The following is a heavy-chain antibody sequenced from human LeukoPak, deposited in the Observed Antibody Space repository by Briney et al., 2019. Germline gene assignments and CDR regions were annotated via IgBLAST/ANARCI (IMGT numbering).Heavy chain of an antibody. V-gene: IGHV3-21*01. J-gene: IGHJ4*02. Sequence: GGSLRLSCAASGFTFNNAWMSWVRQAPGKGLEWVSSISSSSSYIYYADSVKGRFTISRDNAKNSLYLQMNSLRAEDTAVYYCARVSSSGWYKPPDYWGQGTLVTVSS. CDR2: ISSSSSYI. CDR3: ARVSSSGWYKPPDY. D-gene: IGHD6-19*01. CDR1: GFTFNNAW.